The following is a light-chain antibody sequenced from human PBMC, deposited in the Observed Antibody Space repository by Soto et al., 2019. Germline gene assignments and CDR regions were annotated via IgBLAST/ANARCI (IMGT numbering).Light chain of an antibody. CDR1: QYINTR. J-gene: IGKJ1*01. V-gene: IGKV3-11*01. CDR2: QTS. CDR3: HQRQSWPRI. Sequence: EIVLTQSPATPSSFPGDRVTLSCRASQYINTRLAWYQHRPGQAPRLLIYQTSIRAAGIPARFSASGSGTDFTLTISDVQPEDFALYYCHQRQSWPRIFGQGTKVDIK.